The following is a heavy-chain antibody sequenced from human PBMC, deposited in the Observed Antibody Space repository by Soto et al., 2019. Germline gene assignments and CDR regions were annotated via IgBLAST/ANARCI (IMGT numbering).Heavy chain of an antibody. J-gene: IGHJ4*02. CDR3: ARYYCSNTSCFLFDS. Sequence: SETLSLTCTVSGGSISSGDYYWSWIRQPPGKGLEWIGYIFYSGSTYYSPSLQSRITISVDTSKNQFSLKLCSVTAADTAVYYCARYYCSNTSCFLFDSWGQGTLVTVSS. CDR2: IFYSGST. V-gene: IGHV4-30-4*01. D-gene: IGHD2-2*01. CDR1: GGSISSGDYY.